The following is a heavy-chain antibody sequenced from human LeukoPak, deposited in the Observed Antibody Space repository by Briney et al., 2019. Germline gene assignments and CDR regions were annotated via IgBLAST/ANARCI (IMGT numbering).Heavy chain of an antibody. V-gene: IGHV3-23*01. D-gene: IGHD1-26*01. J-gene: IGHJ4*02. Sequence: GGSLRLSCAASGFTFSSYAMSWVHQAPGKGLEWVSAISGSGGSTYNADSVKGRFTISRDNSKNTLYLRMNSLRAEDTAVYYCAKDKGGSYYPAYFDCWGQGTLVTVSS. CDR3: AKDKGGSYYPAYFDC. CDR1: GFTFSSYA. CDR2: ISGSGGST.